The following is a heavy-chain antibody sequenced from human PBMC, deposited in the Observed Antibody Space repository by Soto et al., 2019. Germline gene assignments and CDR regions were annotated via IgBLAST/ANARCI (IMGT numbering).Heavy chain of an antibody. J-gene: IGHJ5*02. CDR3: ARIPVDTYMINWFDP. V-gene: IGHV4-61*08. CDR2: IYYSGST. CDR1: GGAVSSGDYY. Sequence: SETLSLTCTVSGGAVSSGDYYFSWIRQPPGKGLEWIGYIYYSGSTNYNPSLKSRVSISLDTSKNQFSLRLTSVTAADTAVYYCARIPVDTYMINWFDPWGQGTLVTVS. D-gene: IGHD5-18*01.